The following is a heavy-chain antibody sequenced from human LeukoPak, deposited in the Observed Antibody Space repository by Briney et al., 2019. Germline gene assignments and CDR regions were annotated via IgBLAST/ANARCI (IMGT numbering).Heavy chain of an antibody. V-gene: IGHV4-34*01. Sequence: SGTLSLTCAVYGGSFSGYYWSWIRQPPGKGLEWIGEINHSGSTNYNPSLKSRVTISVDTSKNQFSLKLSSVTAADTAVYYCARGRWYYYGSGSYYNYYYGMDVWGQGTTVTVSS. D-gene: IGHD3-10*01. CDR1: GGSFSGYY. J-gene: IGHJ6*02. CDR2: INHSGST. CDR3: ARGRWYYYGSGSYYNYYYGMDV.